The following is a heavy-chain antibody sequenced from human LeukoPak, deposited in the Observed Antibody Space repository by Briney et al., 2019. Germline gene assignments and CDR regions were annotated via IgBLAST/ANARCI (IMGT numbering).Heavy chain of an antibody. J-gene: IGHJ3*02. CDR3: ARESTYYYDSSNDAFDI. Sequence: GASVKVSCKASGYTFTGYYMHWVRQAPGQGLEWMGWINPNSGGTNYAQKFQGRVTMTTDTSTSTAYMELRSLRSDDAAVYYCARESTYYYDSSNDAFDIWGQGTMVTVSS. V-gene: IGHV1-2*02. D-gene: IGHD3-22*01. CDR2: INPNSGGT. CDR1: GYTFTGYY.